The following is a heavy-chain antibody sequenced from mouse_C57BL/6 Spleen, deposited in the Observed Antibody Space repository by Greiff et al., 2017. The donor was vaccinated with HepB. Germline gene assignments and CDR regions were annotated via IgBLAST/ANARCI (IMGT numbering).Heavy chain of an antibody. CDR2: IDPENGDT. Sequence: EVQLQESGAELVRPGASVKLSCTASGFNIKDDYMHWVKQRPEQGLEWIGWIDPENGDTEYASKFQGKATITADTSSNTAYLQLSSLTSEDTAVYYCTYGSSPYAMDYWGQGTSVTVSS. CDR1: GFNIKDDY. V-gene: IGHV14-4*01. D-gene: IGHD1-1*01. CDR3: TYGSSPYAMDY. J-gene: IGHJ4*01.